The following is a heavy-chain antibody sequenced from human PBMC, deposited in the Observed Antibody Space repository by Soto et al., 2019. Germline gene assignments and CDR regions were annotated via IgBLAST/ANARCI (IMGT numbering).Heavy chain of an antibody. J-gene: IGHJ6*03. CDR3: ARTMVRGVMTLQNYYYMDV. Sequence: QVQLVESGGGLVKPGGSLRLSCAASGFTFSDYYMSWIRQAPGKGLEWVSYISSSGSTIYYADSVKGRVTISRDNAKNSLYLQMNSLRAEETAVYYCARTMVRGVMTLQNYYYMDVWGKGTTVTVSS. V-gene: IGHV3-11*01. CDR1: GFTFSDYY. CDR2: ISSSGSTI. D-gene: IGHD3-10*01.